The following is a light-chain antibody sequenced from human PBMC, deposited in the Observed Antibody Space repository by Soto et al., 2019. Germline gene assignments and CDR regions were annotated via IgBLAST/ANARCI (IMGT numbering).Light chain of an antibody. CDR1: QSIDTW. V-gene: IGKV1-5*01. CDR2: ATS. J-gene: IGKJ1*01. Sequence: STLSASVGDGVTITCRASQSIDTWLAWYQQKPGKAPKLLIYATSTLQTEVPSRFSGSGSGTEFTLTINSLQPDDFATYYCQPFSSYSTFGPGTKAEIK. CDR3: QPFSSYST.